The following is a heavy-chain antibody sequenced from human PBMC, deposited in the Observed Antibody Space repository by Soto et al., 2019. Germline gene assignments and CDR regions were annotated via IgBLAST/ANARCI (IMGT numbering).Heavy chain of an antibody. Sequence: ASVKVSCKASGYTFTGYYMHWVRQAPGQGLEWMGWINPNSGGTNYAQKFQGRVTMTRDTSISTAYMELSRLRSDDTAVYYCARVPLERGPVFDYWGQGTLVTVSS. D-gene: IGHD3-16*01. V-gene: IGHV1-2*02. CDR1: GYTFTGYY. J-gene: IGHJ4*02. CDR2: INPNSGGT. CDR3: ARVPLERGPVFDY.